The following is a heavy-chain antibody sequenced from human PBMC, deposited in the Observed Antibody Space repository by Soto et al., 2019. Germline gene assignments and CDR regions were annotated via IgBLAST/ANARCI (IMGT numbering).Heavy chain of an antibody. CDR1: GFTFSSYS. Sequence: EVQLVESGGGLVQPGGSLRLSCAASGFTFSSYSMNWVRQAPGKGLEWVSYISSSSSTIYYADSVKGQFTISRDNAKNSLYLQMNSLRAEDTAVYYCARERMTTVTTAFDYWGQGTLVTVSS. D-gene: IGHD4-17*01. V-gene: IGHV3-48*01. CDR3: ARERMTTVTTAFDY. J-gene: IGHJ4*02. CDR2: ISSSSSTI.